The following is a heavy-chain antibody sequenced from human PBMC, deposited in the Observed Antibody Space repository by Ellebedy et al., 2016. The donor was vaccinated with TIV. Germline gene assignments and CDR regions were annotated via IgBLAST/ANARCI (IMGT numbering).Heavy chain of an antibody. Sequence: AASVKVSCKASGGTFTDYAFSWVRQAPGQGPEWMGGISGHNGNTKSAQTFQDRLTMTTDTSTTTTYMELRGLRSDDTAVYYCARSQYLLVFNDAFDIWGQGTMVTVSS. J-gene: IGHJ3*02. D-gene: IGHD1-1*01. CDR3: ARSQYLLVFNDAFDI. CDR2: ISGHNGNT. CDR1: GGTFTDYA. V-gene: IGHV1-18*01.